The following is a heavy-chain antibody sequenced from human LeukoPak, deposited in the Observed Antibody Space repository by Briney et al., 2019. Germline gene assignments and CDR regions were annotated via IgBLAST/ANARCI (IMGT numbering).Heavy chain of an antibody. CDR2: MNPNRGDT. D-gene: IGHD1-26*01. CDR3: ARAWESIAGYYFDY. J-gene: IGHJ4*02. CDR1: GYTFTSYD. Sequence: ASVKVSCKASGYTFTSYDIHWVRQATGQGLEWMGRMNPNRGDTDYAQKFQGRVTMTRDTSISTAYMELSSLRSEDTAVYYCARAWESIAGYYFDYWGQGTLVAVSS. V-gene: IGHV1-8*01.